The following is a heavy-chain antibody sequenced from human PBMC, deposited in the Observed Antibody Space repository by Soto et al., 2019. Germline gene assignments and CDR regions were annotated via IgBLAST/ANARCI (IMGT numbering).Heavy chain of an antibody. Sequence: SETLSLTCTVSGDSIISSDFYWVLVRQPPGKGLEWIGSIFYLGSSYYDPSLKSRVTMSVDTSKNQFSLRLRSVTAADTALYFCARHSLALRKNNWFDPWGQRIMVTVSS. CDR2: IFYLGSS. D-gene: IGHD3-3*02. CDR1: GDSIISSDFY. CDR3: ARHSLALRKNNWFDP. J-gene: IGHJ5*02. V-gene: IGHV4-39*01.